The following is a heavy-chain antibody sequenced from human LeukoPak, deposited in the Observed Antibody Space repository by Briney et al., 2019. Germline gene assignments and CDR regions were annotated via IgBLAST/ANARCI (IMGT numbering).Heavy chain of an antibody. V-gene: IGHV4-59*08. J-gene: IGHJ4*02. CDR1: GGSISGYY. D-gene: IGHD2-15*01. CDR2: IRYTGST. CDR3: ARHVAPDMDYFDY. Sequence: PSETLSLTCTVSGGSISGYYWTWIRQSPGKRPEWLAYIRYTGSTNYNPSLKSRVTISVDTSKNQFSLELTSVTAADTAVYYCARHVAPDMDYFDYWGPGTLVTVSP.